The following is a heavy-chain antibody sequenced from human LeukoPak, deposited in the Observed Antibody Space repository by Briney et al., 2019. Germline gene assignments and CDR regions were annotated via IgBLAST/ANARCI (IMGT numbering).Heavy chain of an antibody. CDR3: ARDYGPFVYSSGWTTFDY. Sequence: ASVKVSCKASGHTFTSYAMHWVRQAPGQRLEWMGWINAGNGNTKYSQKFQGRVTMTTDTSTSTAYMELRSLRSDDTAVYYCARDYGPFVYSSGWTTFDYWGQGTLVTVSS. CDR1: GHTFTSYA. CDR2: INAGNGNT. V-gene: IGHV1-3*01. D-gene: IGHD6-19*01. J-gene: IGHJ4*02.